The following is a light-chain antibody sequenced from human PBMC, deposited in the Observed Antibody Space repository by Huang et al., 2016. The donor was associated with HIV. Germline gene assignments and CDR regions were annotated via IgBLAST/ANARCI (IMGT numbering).Light chain of an antibody. CDR2: EAS. CDR1: QSAGVY. J-gene: IGKJ4*01. Sequence: EIVLTQSPATLSLSPGDRATLSCRASQSAGVYLALYQQKPGQAPRLLIFEASNRATGIPDRFSGSGSGTDFTLTIDSLQPDDFAIYYCQQRTKWPPVLTFGGGTRVEIK. V-gene: IGKV3-11*01. CDR3: QQRTKWPPVLT.